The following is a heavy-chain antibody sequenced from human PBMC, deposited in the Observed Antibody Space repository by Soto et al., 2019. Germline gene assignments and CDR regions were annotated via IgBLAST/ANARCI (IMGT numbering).Heavy chain of an antibody. D-gene: IGHD5-18*01. CDR3: VRGFVEAAMAFDY. CDR1: GGSINNGVYF. V-gene: IGHV4-31*03. Sequence: QVQLQESGPGRVQPSQTLSLTCSVSGGSINNGVYFWSWIRHHPGRALEWIGYVHAGGSTYTNPSLKGRVAMSIDTSKNQFYLNLKSVTAADTAVFYCVRGFVEAAMAFDYWGPGTLITVSS. CDR2: VHAGGST. J-gene: IGHJ4*02.